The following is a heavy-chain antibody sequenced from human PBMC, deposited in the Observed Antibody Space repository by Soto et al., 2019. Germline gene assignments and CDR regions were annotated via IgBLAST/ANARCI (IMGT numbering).Heavy chain of an antibody. V-gene: IGHV1-18*04. CDR1: GYTFTSYG. CDR3: ERGSYFDY. Sequence: ASVNVSCKASGYTFTSYGISWVRQAPGQGLELMGWISAYNGNTNYAQKLQGRVTMTTXXXXXXAXMXLRXXRSDDTAVYYCERGSYFDYWGQGTLVTVSS. J-gene: IGHJ4*02. CDR2: ISAYNGNT.